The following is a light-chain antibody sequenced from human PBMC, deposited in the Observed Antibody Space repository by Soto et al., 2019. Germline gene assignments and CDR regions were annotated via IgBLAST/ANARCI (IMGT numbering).Light chain of an antibody. V-gene: IGKV3-15*01. Sequence: EIVMTQSPATLSVSPGERATLSCRASQSVDSKLAWYQQKPGQGPRLLIYGASSRATGIPARFSGSGSGTEFTLPISSLQSEDFAVYYCQDYNTWLWTFRQGNKVEIK. CDR3: QDYNTWLWT. J-gene: IGKJ1*01. CDR2: GAS. CDR1: QSVDSK.